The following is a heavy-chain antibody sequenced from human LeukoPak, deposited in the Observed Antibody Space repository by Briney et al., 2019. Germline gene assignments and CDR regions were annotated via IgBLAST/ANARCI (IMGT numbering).Heavy chain of an antibody. CDR3: ARSRRDKGVLGAVVPAAPFDP. V-gene: IGHV1-69*04. D-gene: IGHD2-2*01. CDR2: IIPIFGIA. J-gene: IGHJ5*02. CDR1: GGTFSSYA. Sequence: GSSVKVSCKAFGGTFSSYAISWVRQAPGQGLEWMGRIIPIFGIANYAQKFQGRVTITADKSTSTAYMELSSLRSEDTAVYYCARSRRDKGVLGAVVPAAPFDPWGQGTLVTVSS.